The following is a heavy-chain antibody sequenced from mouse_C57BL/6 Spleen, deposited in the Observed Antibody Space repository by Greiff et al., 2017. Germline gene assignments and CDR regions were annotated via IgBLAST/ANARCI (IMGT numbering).Heavy chain of an antibody. J-gene: IGHJ3*01. Sequence: QVQLQQPGAELVKPGASVKLSCKASGYTFTSYWMQWVKQRPGQGLEWIGEIDPSDSYTNYNQKFKGKATLTVDTSSSTAYMQLSSLTSEDSAVYYCASSEGYCGNSWFAYWGQGTLVTVSA. CDR2: IDPSDSYT. CDR3: ASSEGYCGNSWFAY. CDR1: GYTFTSYW. V-gene: IGHV1-50*01. D-gene: IGHD2-1*01.